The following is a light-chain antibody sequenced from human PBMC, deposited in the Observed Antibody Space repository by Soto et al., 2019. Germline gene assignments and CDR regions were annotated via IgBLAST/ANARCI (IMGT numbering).Light chain of an antibody. Sequence: EIVLTQSPGNLSLSAGERATLSCRASQSVSSSNLAWYQQKPGQAPRLLIFDASRRATGAPDRFSGSGSGTDFTLTISRLEPDDFAVYYCQQYGSSPPVTFGGGTKVEIK. CDR2: DAS. J-gene: IGKJ4*01. CDR1: QSVSSSN. V-gene: IGKV3-20*01. CDR3: QQYGSSPPVT.